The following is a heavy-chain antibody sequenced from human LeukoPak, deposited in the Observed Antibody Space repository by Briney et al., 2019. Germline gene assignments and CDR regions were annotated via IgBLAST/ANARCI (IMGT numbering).Heavy chain of an antibody. Sequence: PGGSLRLSCAASGFTFDDYGMSWVRQAPGKGLEWVSGINWNGGSTGYADSVKGRFTISRDNAKNSLYLQMNSLRAEDTALYYCARGYLTVNYYYYMDVWGKGTTVTVSS. CDR1: GFTFDDYG. CDR3: ARGYLTVNYYYYMDV. J-gene: IGHJ6*03. D-gene: IGHD4-11*01. CDR2: INWNGGST. V-gene: IGHV3-20*04.